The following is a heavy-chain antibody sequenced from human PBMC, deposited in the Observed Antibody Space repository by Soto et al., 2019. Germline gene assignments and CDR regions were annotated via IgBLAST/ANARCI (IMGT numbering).Heavy chain of an antibody. CDR1: GYTFTSHG. D-gene: IGHD3-3*01. J-gene: IGHJ6*02. V-gene: IGHV1-18*01. CDR3: ARNTYYDFWSGYSNYYYYGMDV. Sequence: ASVKVSFKASGYTFTSHGISWVRQAPGQGLEWMGWISAYNGNTNYAQKLQGRVTMTTDTSTSTAYMELRSLRSDDTAVYYCARNTYYDFWSGYSNYYYYGMDVWGQGTTVTVSS. CDR2: ISAYNGNT.